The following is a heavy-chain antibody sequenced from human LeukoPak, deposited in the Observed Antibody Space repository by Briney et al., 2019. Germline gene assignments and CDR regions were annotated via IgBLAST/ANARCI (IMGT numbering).Heavy chain of an antibody. CDR3: TNQYSKVSSTPDY. D-gene: IGHD2/OR15-2a*01. J-gene: IGHJ4*02. Sequence: GGSLRLSCAASGFTFSNYGMGWVRQAPGKGLEWIASTVKGRFTISRDNSKNTLYMQMNSLRADDTAIYYCTNQYSKVSSTPDYWGQGTLVTVSS. CDR1: GFTFSNYG. CDR2: T. V-gene: IGHV3-23*01.